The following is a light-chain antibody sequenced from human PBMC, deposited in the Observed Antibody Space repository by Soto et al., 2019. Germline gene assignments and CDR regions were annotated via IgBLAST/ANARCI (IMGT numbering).Light chain of an antibody. J-gene: IGKJ1*01. CDR1: HDISNY. V-gene: IGKV1-27*01. CDR3: QKYDSAPWT. CDR2: GAS. Sequence: QSPSSLSASVGDRVTITCRASHDISNYLAWYLQTPGKVPKLLIYGASTLKSGVPSRFSGSGYGADFTLTISSLQPEGAATYYCQKYDSAPWTFGQGTKVDIK.